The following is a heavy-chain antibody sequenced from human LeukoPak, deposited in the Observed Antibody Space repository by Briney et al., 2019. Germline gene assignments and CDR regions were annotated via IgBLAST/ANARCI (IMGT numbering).Heavy chain of an antibody. CDR2: ISGSGVST. Sequence: AGGSLRLSCAASGFTFSSYAMSWVRQAPGKGLEWLSAISGSGVSTYYADSVKGRFTISRDDSRNTLYLQMSSLRADDTAVYYCAPPVGSGAYFDYWGQGTLVTVSS. CDR3: APPVGSGAYFDY. CDR1: GFTFSSYA. J-gene: IGHJ4*02. D-gene: IGHD3-10*01. V-gene: IGHV3-23*01.